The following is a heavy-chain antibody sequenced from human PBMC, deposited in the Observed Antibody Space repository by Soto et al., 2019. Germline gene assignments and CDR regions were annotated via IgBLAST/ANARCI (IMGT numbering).Heavy chain of an antibody. CDR1: GGTFSSYT. Sequence: SVKVSCKASGGTFSSYTISWVRQAPGQGLEWMGRIIPILGIANYAQKFQGRVTITADKSTSTAYMELSSLRSEDTAVYYCASDAPYCSSTSCHYYYYYYMDVWGKGTTVTVSS. CDR3: ASDAPYCSSTSCHYYYYYYMDV. D-gene: IGHD2-2*01. J-gene: IGHJ6*03. V-gene: IGHV1-69*02. CDR2: IIPILGIA.